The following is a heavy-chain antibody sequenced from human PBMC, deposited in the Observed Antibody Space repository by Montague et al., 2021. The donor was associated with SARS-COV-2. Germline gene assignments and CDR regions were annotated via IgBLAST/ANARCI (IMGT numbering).Heavy chain of an antibody. J-gene: IGHJ5*02. CDR3: ARGVVVVLHRDYPARRGWFDP. CDR1: GGSFSGYY. Sequence: SETLSLTCAVYGGSFSGYYWNWIRQPPGKGLEWIGEINHSGTTNYNPSLKSRVTISVDTSKNQFSLKLSSVTAADTAVYYCARGVVVVLHRDYPARRGWFDPWGQGTLVSVSS. CDR2: INHSGTT. V-gene: IGHV4-34*01. D-gene: IGHD2-15*01.